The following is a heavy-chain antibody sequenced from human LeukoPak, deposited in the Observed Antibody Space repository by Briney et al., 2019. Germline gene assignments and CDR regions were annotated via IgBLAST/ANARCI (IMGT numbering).Heavy chain of an antibody. CDR3: VRDGGVSGYDLLDY. V-gene: IGHV3-7*01. CDR2: INQDGSKE. CDR1: GFIFSNYW. J-gene: IGHJ4*02. D-gene: IGHD5-12*01. Sequence: HPGGSLRLSCTASGFIFSNYWITWVRQAPGKGLEWVAQINQDGSKEYYIDSVKARFSISRDNARNSLSLQMNSLRAEDTAVYYCVRDGGVSGYDLLDYWGQGTLVTVSS.